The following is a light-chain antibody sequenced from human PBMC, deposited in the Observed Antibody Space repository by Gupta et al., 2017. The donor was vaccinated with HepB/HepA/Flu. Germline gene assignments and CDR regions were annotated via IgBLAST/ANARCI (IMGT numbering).Light chain of an antibody. CDR3: QSADSSGTYRVV. CDR2: KDS. CDR1: ALPKQY. V-gene: IGLV3-25*02. Sequence: SYELTQPPSVSVSPGQTARITCSGDALPKQYAYWYQQKPGQAPVLVIYKDSERPSGSPERFSGSSSGTTVTLTISGVQAEEEADYYCQSADSSGTYRVVFGGGTKLTVL. J-gene: IGLJ2*01.